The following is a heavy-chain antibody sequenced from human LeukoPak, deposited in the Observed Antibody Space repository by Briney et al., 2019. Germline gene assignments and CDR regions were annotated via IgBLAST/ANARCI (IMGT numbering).Heavy chain of an antibody. CDR1: GGSISSGGYY. Sequence: PSETLSLTCTVSGGSISSGGYYWSWIRQPPGKGLEWIGYIYHSGSTYYNPSLKSRVTISVDRSKNQFSLKLSSVTAADTAVYYCARAIAAAGTPFDYWGQGTLVTVSS. V-gene: IGHV4-30-2*01. J-gene: IGHJ4*02. CDR3: ARAIAAAGTPFDY. D-gene: IGHD6-13*01. CDR2: IYHSGST.